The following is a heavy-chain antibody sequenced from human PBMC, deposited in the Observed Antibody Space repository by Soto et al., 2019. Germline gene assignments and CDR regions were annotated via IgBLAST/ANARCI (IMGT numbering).Heavy chain of an antibody. CDR3: ARGHFGVTMDV. CDR2: VNGGGAIT. Sequence: EVQLLESGGGLVQPGGSLRLSCAASEFTFSSYSMIWVRQAPGKGLGWVSGVNGGGAITYYPESVKGRFTISRDNSKNTLYLQMNSLRAEDTAVFYCARGHFGVTMDVWGQGTTVTVSS. J-gene: IGHJ6*02. D-gene: IGHD3-3*01. V-gene: IGHV3-23*01. CDR1: EFTFSSYS.